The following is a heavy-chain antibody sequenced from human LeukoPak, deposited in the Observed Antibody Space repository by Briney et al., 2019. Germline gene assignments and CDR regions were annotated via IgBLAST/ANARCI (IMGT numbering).Heavy chain of an antibody. CDR3: AKRIQNSSSSAYFDY. D-gene: IGHD6-6*01. CDR2: ITYSGGDK. Sequence: GGSLRLSCAASGFTFNNYAMRWVRQAPGKGLEWVSAITYSGGDKYYADSVKGRFTISRDNFNNTLYLQMNSLRAEDTVTFYCAKRIQNSSSSAYFDYWGQGTLVTVSS. CDR1: GFTFNNYA. J-gene: IGHJ4*02. V-gene: IGHV3-23*01.